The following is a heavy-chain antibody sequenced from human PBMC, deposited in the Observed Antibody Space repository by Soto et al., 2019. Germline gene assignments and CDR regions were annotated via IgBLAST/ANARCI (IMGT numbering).Heavy chain of an antibody. CDR2: IYWDDTK. CDR1: GFSLPTDRVG. J-gene: IGHJ4*02. CDR3: AHAYGGRSLY. V-gene: IGHV2-5*02. D-gene: IGHD1-26*01. Sequence: QITLKESGPTLVKPTQTLTLTCTFSGFSLPTDRVGVGWIRQPPGKALEWLAVIYWDDTKTYRPSLKSRLTITKDTSKNQVALTMTDMDPLVTATYYCAHAYGGRSLYWGQGTLVTVSS.